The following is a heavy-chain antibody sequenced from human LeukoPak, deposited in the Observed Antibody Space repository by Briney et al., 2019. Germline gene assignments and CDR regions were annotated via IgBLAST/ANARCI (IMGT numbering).Heavy chain of an antibody. V-gene: IGHV3-23*01. CDR1: GFTFGSHA. CDR2: IFGSGGSP. D-gene: IGHD5-18*01. CDR3: GKTTVGYSSGQKPAWPVDY. Sequence: GGSLRLSCEASGFTFGSHAMYWVRQAPGKGLEWVAGIFGSGGSPHYADSVKGRFTFSRDNSRNTVYLQINSLRAEDTAVYYCGKTTVGYSSGQKPAWPVDYWGQGTLVTVSS. J-gene: IGHJ4*02.